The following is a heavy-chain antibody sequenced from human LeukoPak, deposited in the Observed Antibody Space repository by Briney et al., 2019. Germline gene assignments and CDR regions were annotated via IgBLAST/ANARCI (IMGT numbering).Heavy chain of an antibody. J-gene: IGHJ3*02. CDR3: ARPMVRGAARGAFDI. CDR2: INHSGST. V-gene: IGHV4-34*01. CDR1: GGSFSGYY. D-gene: IGHD3-10*01. Sequence: PSETLSLTCAVYGGSFSGYYWSWIRQPPGKGLEWIGEINHSGSTNYNPSLKSRVTISVDTSKNQFSLKLSSVTAADTAVYYCARPMVRGAARGAFDIWGQGTMVTVSS.